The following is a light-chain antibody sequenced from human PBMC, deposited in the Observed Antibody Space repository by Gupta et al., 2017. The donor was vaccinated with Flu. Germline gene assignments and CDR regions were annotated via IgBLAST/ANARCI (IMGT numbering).Light chain of an antibody. Sequence: DIVMTQSPDSLAVSLGERATINGKSSQSVLYSSNNKNYLAWYQQKPGQPPKLLIYWASTREAGVPDRFSSSGSGTDFTLTISSLQAEDVAVYYCQQYYSTPSYTFGQGTKLEIK. CDR2: WAS. J-gene: IGKJ2*01. V-gene: IGKV4-1*01. CDR1: QSVLYSSNNKNY. CDR3: QQYYSTPSYT.